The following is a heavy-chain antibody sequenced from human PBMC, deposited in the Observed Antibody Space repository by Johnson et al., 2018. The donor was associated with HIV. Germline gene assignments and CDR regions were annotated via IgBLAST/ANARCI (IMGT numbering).Heavy chain of an antibody. CDR3: AKEQWPLSPDAFDI. CDR1: GFTFSSYG. J-gene: IGHJ3*02. V-gene: IGHV3-30*02. D-gene: IGHD6-19*01. CDR2: IRYDGSNK. Sequence: QVQVVESGGGVVQPGGSLRLSCAASGFTFSSYGMHWVRQAPGKGLEWVAFIRYDGSNKYYADSVKGRFTISRDNSKNTLYLQMNSLGAEDTAVYYCAKEQWPLSPDAFDIWGQGTMVTVSS.